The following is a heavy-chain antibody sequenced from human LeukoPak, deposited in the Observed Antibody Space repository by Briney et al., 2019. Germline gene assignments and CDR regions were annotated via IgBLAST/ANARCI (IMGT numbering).Heavy chain of an antibody. V-gene: IGHV4-4*07. CDR3: ARSHTTR. D-gene: IGHD4-17*01. CDR1: GGSIRGYY. J-gene: IGHJ4*02. CDR2: IYTNGST. Sequence: SETLSLTCTVSGGSIRGYYWSWIRQPAGKGLEWIGRIYTNGSTNYNPSLRSRVTMSLDTSKNQFSLKLTSVTAADTAVYYCARSHTTRWGQGTLVTVSS.